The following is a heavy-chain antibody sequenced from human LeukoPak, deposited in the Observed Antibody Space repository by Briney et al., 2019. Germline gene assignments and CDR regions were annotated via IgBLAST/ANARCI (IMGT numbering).Heavy chain of an antibody. CDR2: ISSGNSSI. V-gene: IGHV3-48*04. CDR3: AREIVSAVAGNFDY. J-gene: IGHJ4*02. D-gene: IGHD6-19*01. CDR1: GFTFSSHS. Sequence: GGSLRLSCAASGFTFSSHSMNWVRQAPGKGLEWVSYISSGNSSIYYADSVKGRFTISRDNAKKSLYLEMSSLRAEDTAVYYCAREIVSAVAGNFDYWGQGTLVTVSS.